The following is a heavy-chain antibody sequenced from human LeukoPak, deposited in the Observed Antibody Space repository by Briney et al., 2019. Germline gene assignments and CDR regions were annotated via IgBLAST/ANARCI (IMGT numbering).Heavy chain of an antibody. D-gene: IGHD3-10*01. CDR3: ARVRGVKYYYYYYMDV. V-gene: IGHV4-4*02. Sequence: PSGTLSLTCAVSGGSISSSNWWSWVRQPPGKGLEWIGEIYHSGSTNYNPSLKSRVTTSVDTSKNQFSLKLSSVTAADTAVYYCARVRGVKYYYYYYMDVWGKGTTVTVSS. J-gene: IGHJ6*03. CDR2: IYHSGST. CDR1: GGSISSSNW.